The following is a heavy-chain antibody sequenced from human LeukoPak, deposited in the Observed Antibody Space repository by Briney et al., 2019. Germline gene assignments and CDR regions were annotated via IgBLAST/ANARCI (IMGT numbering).Heavy chain of an antibody. J-gene: IGHJ4*02. D-gene: IGHD3-3*01. CDR3: ARDLTGRVGDFRRGYYTGHYFDS. CDR2: ISSSGSTI. Sequence: GGSLRLSCAASGFTFSSYSLSWVRQAPGKGLEWVRYISSSGSTIYYAYFVKRRFTISRDNAKSSLYLQMNSQRAEDTGVYYCARDLTGRVGDFRRGYYTGHYFDSCGQGKLGTVSS. V-gene: IGHV3-48*01. CDR1: GFTFSSYS.